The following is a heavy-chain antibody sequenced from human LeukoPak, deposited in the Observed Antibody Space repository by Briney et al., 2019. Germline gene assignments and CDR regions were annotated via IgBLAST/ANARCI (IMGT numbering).Heavy chain of an antibody. Sequence: GGSLRLSCAASGFTFSKYWLHWVRHAPGKGPVWVSRINGDGSSTSYADSVKARFTISRDNAKNTLYLQMNSLRAEDTAVYYCSGSYAYNWFDPWGQGTLVTVSS. J-gene: IGHJ5*02. CDR3: SGSYAYNWFDP. V-gene: IGHV3-74*01. CDR1: GFTFSKYW. CDR2: INGDGSST. D-gene: IGHD1-26*01.